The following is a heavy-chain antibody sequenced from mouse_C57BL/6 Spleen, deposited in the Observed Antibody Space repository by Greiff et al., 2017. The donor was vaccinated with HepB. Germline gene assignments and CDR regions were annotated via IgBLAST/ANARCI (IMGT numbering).Heavy chain of an antibody. Sequence: QVQLQQSGAELVRPGASVTLSCKASGYTFTDYEMHWVKQTPVHGLEWIGAIDPETGGTAYNQTCKGKAKLTADKSSSTAYMELRSLTSEDSAVYYCTWVLTSVYTWFAYWGQGTLVTVSA. CDR3: TWVLTSVYTWFAY. V-gene: IGHV1-15*01. CDR1: GYTFTDYE. J-gene: IGHJ3*01. CDR2: IDPETGGT. D-gene: IGHD3-2*02.